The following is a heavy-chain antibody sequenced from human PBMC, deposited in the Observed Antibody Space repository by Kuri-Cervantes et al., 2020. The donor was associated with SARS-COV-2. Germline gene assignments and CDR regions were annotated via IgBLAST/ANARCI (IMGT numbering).Heavy chain of an antibody. CDR3: QRASYCGGDCYSDAFDI. CDR2: INHSGST. Sequence: GSLRLSCAVYGGSFSGYYWSWIRQPPGKGLEWIGEINHSGSTNYNPSLKSRVTISVDTSKNQFSLKLSSVTAADTAVYYCQRASYCGGDCYSDAFDIWGQGTMVTVSS. J-gene: IGHJ3*02. V-gene: IGHV4-34*03. D-gene: IGHD2-21*01. CDR1: GGSFSGYY.